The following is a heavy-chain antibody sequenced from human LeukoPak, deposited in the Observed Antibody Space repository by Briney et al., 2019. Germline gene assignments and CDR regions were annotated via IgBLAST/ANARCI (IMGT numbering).Heavy chain of an antibody. Sequence: PGGSLRLSCAASGFTFSSYWMSWVRQAPGKGLEWVANIKQDGSEKYYVDSVKGRFTISRDNAKNSLYLQMNSLRAEDTAVYYCARVWSGSHPLHWGFGYYYYYYMDVWGKGTTVTISS. CDR2: IKQDGSEK. D-gene: IGHD3-3*01. CDR3: ARVWSGSHPLHWGFGYYYYYYMDV. CDR1: GFTFSSYW. V-gene: IGHV3-7*01. J-gene: IGHJ6*03.